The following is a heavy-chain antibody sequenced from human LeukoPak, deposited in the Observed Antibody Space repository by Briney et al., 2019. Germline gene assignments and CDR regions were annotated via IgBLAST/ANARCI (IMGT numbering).Heavy chain of an antibody. Sequence: ASVKVSCKASGYKLTSFDISWVRQAPGQGLEWMGWISVHSGKTHYAQKFQGRVIMTTDTSTTTAYMELRSLRSDDTALYYCARNGSGKAGAFDIWGQGTMVTVSS. CDR2: ISVHSGKT. D-gene: IGHD1-26*01. V-gene: IGHV1-18*01. J-gene: IGHJ3*02. CDR3: ARNGSGKAGAFDI. CDR1: GYKLTSFD.